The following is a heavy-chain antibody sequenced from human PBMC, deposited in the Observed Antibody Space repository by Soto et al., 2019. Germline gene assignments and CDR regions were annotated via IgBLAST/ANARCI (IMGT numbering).Heavy chain of an antibody. D-gene: IGHD2-8*02. CDR3: VYYCAKSNGGGVDYFQYGLVV. J-gene: IGHJ6*02. V-gene: IGHV1-2*02. CDR2: INPKSGAT. CDR1: GYRFTGYG. Sequence: QVQLVQSGAEVKKPGASLKVSCKASGYRFTGYGLHWVRQAPGQGLQWMGWINPKSGATDYAQKFQGRVTMTREMSTNTASLELSGLRSDDTADDTAVYYCAKSNGGGVDYFQYGLVVLGQGTTVTVSS.